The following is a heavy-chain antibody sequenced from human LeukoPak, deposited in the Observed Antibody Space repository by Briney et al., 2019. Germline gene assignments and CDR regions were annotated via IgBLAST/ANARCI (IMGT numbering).Heavy chain of an antibody. J-gene: IGHJ4*02. D-gene: IGHD3-22*01. V-gene: IGHV5-51*01. Sequence: GESLKISCKGSGYRFISYWIGWVRQMPGKGLEWMGIIYPGDSDTRYSPSFQGQVTISADKSISTAYLQWSSLRASDTAMYYCARLYYYDSSGYYLGSGFDYWGQGTLVTVSS. CDR3: ARLYYYDSSGYYLGSGFDY. CDR2: IYPGDSDT. CDR1: GYRFISYW.